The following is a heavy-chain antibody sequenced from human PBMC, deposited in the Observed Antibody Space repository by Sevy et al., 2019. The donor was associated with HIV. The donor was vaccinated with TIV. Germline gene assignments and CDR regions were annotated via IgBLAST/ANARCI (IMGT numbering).Heavy chain of an antibody. Sequence: GGSLRLSCAASGFTFSSYAMSWVRQAPGKGLEWVSTFSFDCGKINYADSVKGRFTISRDNSKNTLYLQMNSLRAEDTAVYYCAREGCSKPHDYWGQGTLVTVSS. CDR2: FSFDCGKI. V-gene: IGHV3-23*01. CDR3: AREGCSKPHDY. D-gene: IGHD2-2*01. J-gene: IGHJ4*02. CDR1: GFTFSSYA.